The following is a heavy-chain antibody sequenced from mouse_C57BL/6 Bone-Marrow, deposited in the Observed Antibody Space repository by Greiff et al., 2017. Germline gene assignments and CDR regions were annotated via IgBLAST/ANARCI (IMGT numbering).Heavy chain of an antibody. J-gene: IGHJ1*03. CDR1: GYTFTDYN. Sequence: EVQLQQSGPELVKPGASVKIPCKASGYTFTDYNMDWVKQSPGKSLEWIGDINPNNGGTIYNQKFKGKATLTVDKSSSTAYMELRSLTSEDTAVYYCAREANWDWYCDVWGTGTTVTVSS. D-gene: IGHD4-1*01. CDR2: INPNNGGT. CDR3: AREANWDWYCDV. V-gene: IGHV1-18*01.